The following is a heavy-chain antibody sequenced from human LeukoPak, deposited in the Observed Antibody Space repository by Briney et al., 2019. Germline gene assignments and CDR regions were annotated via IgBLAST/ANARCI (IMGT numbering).Heavy chain of an antibody. D-gene: IGHD2/OR15-2a*01. CDR1: GGSISSGSYY. CDR3: ASGGTRLRSRPDAFDI. CDR2: IYTSGST. Sequence: SSQTLSLTCTVSGGSISSGSYYWSWIPQPAGKGLEWIGRIYTSGSTNYNPSLKSRVTISVDTSKNQFSLKLSSVTAADTAVYYCASGGTRLRSRPDAFDIWGQGTMVTVSS. V-gene: IGHV4-61*02. J-gene: IGHJ3*02.